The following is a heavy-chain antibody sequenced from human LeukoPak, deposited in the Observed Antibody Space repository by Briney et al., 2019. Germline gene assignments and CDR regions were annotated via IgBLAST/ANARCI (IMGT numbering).Heavy chain of an antibody. J-gene: IGHJ6*03. CDR1: GYTFTSYG. CDR3: ARETINSGSYYYYYYMDV. V-gene: IGHV1-46*01. D-gene: IGHD1-26*01. Sequence: ASVKVSCKASGYTFTSYGISWVRQAPGQGLEWMGIINPSGGSTSYAQKFQGRVTMTRDMSTSTVYMELSSLRSEDTAVYYCARETINSGSYYYYYYMDVWGKGTTVTVSS. CDR2: INPSGGST.